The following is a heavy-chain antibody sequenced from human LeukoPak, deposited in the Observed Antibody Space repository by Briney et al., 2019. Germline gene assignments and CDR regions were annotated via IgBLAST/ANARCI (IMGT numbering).Heavy chain of an antibody. V-gene: IGHV3-53*01. CDR3: ARGLVMAVAGTRDAFDM. J-gene: IGHJ3*02. D-gene: IGHD6-19*01. CDR1: GFTGSSSY. Sequence: LAGSLRLFCAASGFTGSSSYMSWVRQDPGQGLQWVSVMYSGGATYYADSVKGRFTISRDNSKNTLYLQMNSLRAEDTAVYYCARGLVMAVAGTRDAFDMWGQGTMVTVSS. CDR2: MYSGGAT.